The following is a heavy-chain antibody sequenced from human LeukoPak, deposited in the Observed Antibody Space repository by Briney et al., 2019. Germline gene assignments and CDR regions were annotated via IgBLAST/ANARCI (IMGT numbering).Heavy chain of an antibody. CDR1: GYTFTSYG. J-gene: IGHJ5*02. CDR2: ISAYNGNT. D-gene: IGHD1-14*01. V-gene: IGHV1-18*01. CDR3: ARGVGPGWFDP. Sequence: ASVKVSCKASGYTFTSYGISWVRQAPGQGLEWMGWISAYNGNTNYAQKFQGRVTMTRNTSISTAYMELSSLRSEDTAVYYCARGVGPGWFDPWGQGTLVTVSS.